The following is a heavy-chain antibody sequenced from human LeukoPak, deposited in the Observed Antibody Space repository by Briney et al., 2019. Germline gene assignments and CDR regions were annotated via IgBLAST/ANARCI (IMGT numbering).Heavy chain of an antibody. J-gene: IGHJ4*02. V-gene: IGHV4-34*01. CDR1: GGSFSGYY. D-gene: IGHD3-9*01. Sequence: SETLSLTCAVYGGSFSGYYWSWIRQPPGKGLEWIGEINHSGSTNYNPSLKSRVTISVDTSKNQFSLKLSSVTAADTAVYYCATEEKHYDILTGTPPGYWGQGTLVTVSS. CDR2: INHSGST. CDR3: ATEEKHYDILTGTPPGY.